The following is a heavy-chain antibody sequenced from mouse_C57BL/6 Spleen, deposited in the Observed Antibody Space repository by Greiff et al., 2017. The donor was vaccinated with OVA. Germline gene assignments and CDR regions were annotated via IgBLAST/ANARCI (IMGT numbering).Heavy chain of an antibody. Sequence: EVKVIESGGGLVQPKGSLKLSCAASGFSFNTYAMNWVRQAPGKGLEWVARIRSKSNNYATYYADSVKDRFTISRDDSESMLYLQMNNVKTEDTAMYYCVRGGLAAMDYWGQGTSVTVSS. CDR3: VRGGLAAMDY. CDR2: IRSKSNNYAT. D-gene: IGHD2-4*01. V-gene: IGHV10-1*01. J-gene: IGHJ4*01. CDR1: GFSFNTYA.